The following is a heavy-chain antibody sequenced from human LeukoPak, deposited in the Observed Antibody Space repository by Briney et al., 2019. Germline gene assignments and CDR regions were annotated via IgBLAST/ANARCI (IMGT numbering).Heavy chain of an antibody. D-gene: IGHD3-16*02. CDR1: GFTFSSYA. CDR3: AKRPGAGTYYDYVWGSYRYNYWYFDL. V-gene: IGHV3-23*01. Sequence: GGSLRLSCAASGFTFSSYAMSWVRQAPGKGLEWVSAISGSGGSTYYADSVKGRFTISRDNSKNTLYLQMDSLRAEDTAVYYCAKRPGAGTYYDYVWGSYRYNYWYFDLWGRGTLVTVSS. J-gene: IGHJ2*01. CDR2: ISGSGGST.